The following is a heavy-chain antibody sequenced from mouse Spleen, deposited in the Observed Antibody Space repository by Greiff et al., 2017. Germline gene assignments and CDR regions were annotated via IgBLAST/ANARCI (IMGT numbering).Heavy chain of an antibody. CDR1: GFTFSDYG. CDR2: ISSGSSTI. CDR3: ARYRFGYAMDY. D-gene: IGHD2-12*01. Sequence: DVQLVESGGGLVKPGGSLKLSCAASGFTFSDYGMHWVRQAPEKGLEWVAYISSGSSTIYYADTVKGRFTISRDNAKNTLFLQMTSLRSEDTAMYYCARYRFGYAMDYWGQGTSVTVSS. V-gene: IGHV5-17*01. J-gene: IGHJ4*01.